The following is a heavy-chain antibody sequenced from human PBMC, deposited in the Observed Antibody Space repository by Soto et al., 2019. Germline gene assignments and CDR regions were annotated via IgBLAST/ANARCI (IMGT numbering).Heavy chain of an antibody. CDR2: ITSTGGDT. J-gene: IGHJ6*02. CDR1: GFTFSNFV. V-gene: IGHV3-23*01. CDR3: TKASSDRHHMDV. Sequence: GSLRLSCATSGFTFSNFVMRWVRQTPGKGLEWVSTITSTGGDTYYTDSVKGRLTISRDNSKNTLYLQMSSLRAEDTALYYCTKASSDRHHMDVWGQGTTVTVSS.